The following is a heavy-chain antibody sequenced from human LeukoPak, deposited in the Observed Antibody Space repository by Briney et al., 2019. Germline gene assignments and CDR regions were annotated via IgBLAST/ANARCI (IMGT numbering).Heavy chain of an antibody. J-gene: IGHJ3*02. Sequence: SETLSLTCTVSGGSVSSNAYYWGWIRQTPGKGLEWIGNAYFSGHKYYNPSLKSRVTIFVDTPKNEFSLKLSSVTAADTAVYYCARLGGYNLSRNAFDIWGRGTLVTVSS. CDR1: GGSVSSNAYY. CDR3: ARLGGYNLSRNAFDI. CDR2: AYFSGHK. D-gene: IGHD5-24*01. V-gene: IGHV4-39*01.